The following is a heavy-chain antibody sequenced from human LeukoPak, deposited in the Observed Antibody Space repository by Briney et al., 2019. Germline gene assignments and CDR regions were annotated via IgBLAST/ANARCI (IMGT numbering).Heavy chain of an antibody. Sequence: PGGSLRLSCAASGFTFSNYAINWVRQAPGKGLEWVSAISGSGGSTFYADSVKGRFTISRDNSKNTLHLQMNSLRAEDTAVYYCAKDRADCSNTSCYAFFDYWGQGTLVTVSP. CDR1: GFTFSNYA. V-gene: IGHV3-23*01. D-gene: IGHD2-2*01. CDR2: ISGSGGST. CDR3: AKDRADCSNTSCYAFFDY. J-gene: IGHJ4*02.